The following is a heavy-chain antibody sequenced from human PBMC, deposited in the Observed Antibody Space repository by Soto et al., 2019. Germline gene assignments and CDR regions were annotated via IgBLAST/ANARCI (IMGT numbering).Heavy chain of an antibody. D-gene: IGHD3-9*01. J-gene: IGHJ5*02. V-gene: IGHV1-18*01. CDR3: ARDPYYDILTGYYISWFDP. Sequence: ASVKVTCKASGYTFTSYGISWVRQAPGQGLEWMGWISAYNGNTNYAQKLQGRVTMTTDTSTSTAYMELRSLRSDDTAVYYCARDPYYDILTGYYISWFDPWGQGTLVTVSS. CDR1: GYTFTSYG. CDR2: ISAYNGNT.